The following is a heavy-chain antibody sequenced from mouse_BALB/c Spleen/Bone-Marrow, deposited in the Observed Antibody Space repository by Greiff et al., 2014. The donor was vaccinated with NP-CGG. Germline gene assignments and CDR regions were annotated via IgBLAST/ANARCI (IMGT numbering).Heavy chain of an antibody. D-gene: IGHD4-1*01. J-gene: IGHJ3*01. CDR1: GYAFSSSW. CDR2: IYPGDEST. CDR3: ARSPTGTFAY. V-gene: IGHV1-82*01. Sequence: QVQLQQSGPELVKPGTPVKISCKASGYAFSSSWMNWVMQRPGQGLEWIGRIYPGDESTNYNGKFKGKATLTADKSSSTAYMQLSSLTSVDSAVYFCARSPTGTFAYWGQGTLVTVSA.